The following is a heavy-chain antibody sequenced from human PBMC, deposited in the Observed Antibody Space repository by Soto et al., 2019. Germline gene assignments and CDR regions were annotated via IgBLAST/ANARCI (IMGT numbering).Heavy chain of an antibody. CDR2: ISSSGSTI. CDR1: GFTFSSYE. J-gene: IGHJ6*02. CDR3: ARDHKGGYYYYGMDV. V-gene: IGHV3-48*03. Sequence: PGGSRRLSCAASGFTFSSYEMNWVRQAPGKGLERVSYISSSGSTIYYADSVKGRFTISRDNAKDSLYLQMNSLRAEDTAVYYCARDHKGGYYYYGMDVWGQGTTVTVSS.